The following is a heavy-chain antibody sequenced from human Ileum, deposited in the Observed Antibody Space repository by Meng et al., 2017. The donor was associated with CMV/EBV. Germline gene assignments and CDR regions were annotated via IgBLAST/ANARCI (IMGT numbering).Heavy chain of an antibody. J-gene: IGHJ3*02. V-gene: IGHV5-51*01. CDR2: IYVGDSDI. D-gene: IGHD5/OR15-5a*01. Sequence: GESLKISCRGSGYKFDCYWIGWVRQMPGKGLEWMGVIYVGDSDIRYSPSFQGQVTISDDKSINTAYLQWSNLKASDTAMYYRARPLYDRRSGGPSRWAGAFDIWGQGTKVTVSS. CDR3: ARPLYDRRSGGPSRWAGAFDI. CDR1: GYKFDCYW.